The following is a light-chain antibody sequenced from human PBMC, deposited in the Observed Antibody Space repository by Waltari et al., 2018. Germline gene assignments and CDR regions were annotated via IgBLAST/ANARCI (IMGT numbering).Light chain of an antibody. CDR3: ATWDDSLRGPV. J-gene: IGLJ3*02. V-gene: IGLV1-36*01. Sequence: QPMLTQPPSLSGAPRQGVTISCSGSNSNIGTNAVSWYQHLPGQAPKLLIYYNNLGAVGVSDRFSGSKSGTSASLAISRLQSDDEAHYYCATWDDSLRGPVFGGGTKLTVL. CDR1: NSNIGTNA. CDR2: YNN.